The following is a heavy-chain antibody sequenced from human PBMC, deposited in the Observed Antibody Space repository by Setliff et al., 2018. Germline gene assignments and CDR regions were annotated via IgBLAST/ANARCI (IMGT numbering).Heavy chain of an antibody. Sequence: ASVKVSCKASGYSFLNYDIHWVRQAPGQGLEWMGWMNAGNGNTEYSQKFKGRVTLSRDTSANIAYMELRSLTSEDTAVYYCARGRAHYYFSGSFMDYWGQGTLVTVSS. CDR3: ARGRAHYYFSGSFMDY. D-gene: IGHD3-10*01. V-gene: IGHV1-3*01. CDR2: MNAGNGNT. CDR1: GYSFLNYD. J-gene: IGHJ4*02.